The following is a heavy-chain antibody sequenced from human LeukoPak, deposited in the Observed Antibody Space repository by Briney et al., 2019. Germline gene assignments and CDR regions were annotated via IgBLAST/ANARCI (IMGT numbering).Heavy chain of an antibody. CDR1: GYTFSSYG. CDR3: AREKDYGDYVGWGAFDI. V-gene: IGHV1-18*04. Sequence: ASVKVSCKASGYTFSSYGLSWVRQAPGQGLEWMGWHSSYKDKTNYAQKFQGRVTITTDESTSTAYMELSSLRSEDTAVYYCAREKDYGDYVGWGAFDIWGQGTMVTVSS. CDR2: HSSYKDKT. J-gene: IGHJ3*02. D-gene: IGHD4-17*01.